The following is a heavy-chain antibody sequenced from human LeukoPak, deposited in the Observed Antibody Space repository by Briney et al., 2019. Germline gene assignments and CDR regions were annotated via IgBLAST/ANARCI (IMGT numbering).Heavy chain of an antibody. CDR2: IIPIFGTA. D-gene: IGHD5-24*01. V-gene: IGHV1-69*13. CDR3: AKQRYGDGYAMRPDY. CDR1: GGTFSSYA. Sequence: ASVKVSCKASGGTFSSYAISWVRQAPGQGLEWMGGIIPIFGTANYAQKFQGRVTITADESTSTAYMELSSLRPEDTALYYCAKQRYGDGYAMRPDYWGQGTLVTVSS. J-gene: IGHJ4*02.